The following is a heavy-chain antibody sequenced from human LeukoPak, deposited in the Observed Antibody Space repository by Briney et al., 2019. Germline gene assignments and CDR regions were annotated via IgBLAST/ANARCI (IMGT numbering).Heavy chain of an antibody. J-gene: IGHJ4*02. CDR1: GFTVSRVA. CDR3: AKDHPSSGWPTFEY. V-gene: IGHV3-23*01. CDR2: ITNNNGKT. D-gene: IGHD6-19*01. Sequence: GGSLRLSCVASGFTVSRVAMSWVRHVPGKGLEWVSSITNNNGKTYYADPVKGRFTISRDETENTVYLQMNNLRAEDTAVYYCAKDHPSSGWPTFEYWGQGTLVTVSP.